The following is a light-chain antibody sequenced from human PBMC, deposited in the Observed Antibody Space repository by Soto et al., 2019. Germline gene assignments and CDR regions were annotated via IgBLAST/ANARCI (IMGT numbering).Light chain of an antibody. CDR3: QQYYHWPRT. J-gene: IGKJ1*01. CDR1: QSVASN. Sequence: EIVLTQSPGTLCWSPEERSTLSCMASQSVASNLAWYQQKPGQTPRLRIYAASTRATGIPARFSGSGSGTDFNLTITSLQSEDFAVYYCQQYYHWPRTFGQGTKVDIK. V-gene: IGKV3-15*01. CDR2: AAS.